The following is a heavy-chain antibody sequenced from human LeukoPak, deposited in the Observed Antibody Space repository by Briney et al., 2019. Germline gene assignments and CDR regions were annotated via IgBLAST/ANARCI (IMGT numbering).Heavy chain of an antibody. CDR2: IYYSGTT. CDR3: ARDKVLIA. J-gene: IGHJ5*02. V-gene: IGHV4-59*12. CDR1: GGSISNYY. Sequence: PSETLSLTCTVPGGSISNYYWSWIRQPPGKGLEWIGYIYYSGTTNYSPSLKSRVTISVDKSKNQFSLKLSSVTAADTAVYYCARDKVLIAWGQGTLVTVSS.